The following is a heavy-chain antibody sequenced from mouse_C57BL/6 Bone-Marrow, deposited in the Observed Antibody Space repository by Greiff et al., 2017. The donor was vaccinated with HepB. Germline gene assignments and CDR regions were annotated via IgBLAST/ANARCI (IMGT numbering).Heavy chain of an antibody. V-gene: IGHV1-82*01. CDR2: IYPGDGDT. D-gene: IGHD3-2*02. J-gene: IGHJ4*01. CDR1: GYAFSSSW. Sequence: VQLQQSGPELVKPGASVKISCKASGYAFSSSWINWVKQRPGKGLEWIGRIYPGDGDTNYNGKFKGKATLTADKSSSTAYMQLSSLTSEDSAVYFCARGRLYAMDDWGQGTSVTVSS. CDR3: ARGRLYAMDD.